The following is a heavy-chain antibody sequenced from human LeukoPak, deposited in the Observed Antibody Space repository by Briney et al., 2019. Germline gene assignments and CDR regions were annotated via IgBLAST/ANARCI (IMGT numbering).Heavy chain of an antibody. D-gene: IGHD3-22*01. CDR3: AKAYYDSSGYSYYFDY. J-gene: IGHJ4*02. Sequence: GGSLRLSCAASGFPFSAYSMNWVRQAPGKGLEWVSSISGSSSYMFYADSVRGRFTISRDNAKNSLYLQMNSLRAEDTAVYYCAKAYYDSSGYSYYFDYWGQGTLVTVSS. V-gene: IGHV3-21*01. CDR1: GFPFSAYS. CDR2: ISGSSSYM.